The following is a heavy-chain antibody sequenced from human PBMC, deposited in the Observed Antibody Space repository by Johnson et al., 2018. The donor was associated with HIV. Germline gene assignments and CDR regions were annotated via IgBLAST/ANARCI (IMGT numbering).Heavy chain of an antibody. CDR3: AKGTWYYDSSGYSDPAFDI. CDR2: ISWNSGSI. Sequence: VHLVESGGGLVQPGRSLRLSCAASGFTFDDYAMHWVRQAPGKGLAWVSGISWNSGSIGYADSVKGRFPISSDNAKNSLYLQMNSQRAEDPSLYYCAKGTWYYDSSGYSDPAFDIWGQGTMVTVSS. D-gene: IGHD3-22*01. J-gene: IGHJ3*02. V-gene: IGHV3-9*01. CDR1: GFTFDDYA.